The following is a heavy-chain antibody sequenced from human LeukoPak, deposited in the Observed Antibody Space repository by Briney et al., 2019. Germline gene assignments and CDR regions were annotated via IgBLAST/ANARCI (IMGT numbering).Heavy chain of an antibody. V-gene: IGHV1-46*01. D-gene: IGHD2-15*01. Sequence: ASVKVSCKASGYTFTSYYMHWVRQAPGQGLEWVGIINPSGGSTSYAQKFQGRVTITADESTSTAYMELSSLRSEDTAVYYCARDGGYCSGGSCSDAFDIWGQGTMVTVSS. CDR3: ARDGGYCSGGSCSDAFDI. J-gene: IGHJ3*02. CDR2: INPSGGST. CDR1: GYTFTSYY.